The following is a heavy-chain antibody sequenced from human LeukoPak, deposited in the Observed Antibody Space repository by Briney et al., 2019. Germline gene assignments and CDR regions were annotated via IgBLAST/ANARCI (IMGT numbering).Heavy chain of an antibody. CDR1: GGSFSGYY. J-gene: IGHJ2*01. CDR2: INHSGST. V-gene: IGHV4-34*01. CDR3: ARSYSNYVHWYIDL. Sequence: PSETLSLTCAVYGGSFSGYYWSWIRQPPGKGLEWIGEINHSGSTNYNPSLKSRVIISVDKSSNQFSLNLSSVTAADTAVYYCARSYSNYVHWYIDLWGRGALVTVSS. D-gene: IGHD4-11*01.